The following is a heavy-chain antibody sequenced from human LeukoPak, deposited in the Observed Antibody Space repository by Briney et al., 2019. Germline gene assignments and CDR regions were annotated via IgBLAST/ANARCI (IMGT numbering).Heavy chain of an antibody. CDR3: ARDRGAGLDAFDI. J-gene: IGHJ3*02. D-gene: IGHD1-26*01. Sequence: GGSLRLSCAASGFTFSNYAMSWVRQAPGKGLEWVSTISGSGGSTYYADSVKGRFTISRDNAKNSLYLQMNSLRAEDTAVYYRARDRGAGLDAFDIWGQGTMVTVSS. CDR2: ISGSGGST. V-gene: IGHV3-23*01. CDR1: GFTFSNYA.